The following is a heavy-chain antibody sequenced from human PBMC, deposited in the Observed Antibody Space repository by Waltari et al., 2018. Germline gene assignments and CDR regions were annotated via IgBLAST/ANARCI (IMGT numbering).Heavy chain of an antibody. J-gene: IGHJ4*02. Sequence: QVQLVQSGAEVKKPGSSVKVSCKASGGTFSSYAIRWVRQAPGPGLEWMGGIIPIFGTANYAQKVQGRVTITADESTSTAYMELSSLRSEDTAVYYCARFGYPGYCSGGSCHFDYWGQGTLVTVSS. CDR3: ARFGYPGYCSGGSCHFDY. V-gene: IGHV1-69*12. CDR2: IIPIFGTA. D-gene: IGHD2-15*01. CDR1: GGTFSSYA.